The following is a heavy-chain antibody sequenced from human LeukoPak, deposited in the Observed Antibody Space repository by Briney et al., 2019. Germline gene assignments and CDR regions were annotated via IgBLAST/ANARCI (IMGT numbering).Heavy chain of an antibody. CDR1: GFTFSSYA. D-gene: IGHD3-10*01. CDR3: AREARGWANYYGSGSYYNKENWFDP. CDR2: ISSSSSYI. Sequence: GGSLRLSCAASGFTFSSYAMNWVRQAPGKGLEWVSSISSSSSYIYYADSVKGRFTISRDNAKNSLYLQMNSLRAEDTAVYYCAREARGWANYYGSGSYYNKENWFDPWGQGTLVTVSS. V-gene: IGHV3-21*01. J-gene: IGHJ5*02.